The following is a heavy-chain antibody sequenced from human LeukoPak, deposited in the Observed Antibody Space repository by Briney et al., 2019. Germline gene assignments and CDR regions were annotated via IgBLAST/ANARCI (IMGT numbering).Heavy chain of an antibody. D-gene: IGHD4-11*01. J-gene: IGHJ4*02. Sequence: PGGSLRLSCAASGFTFSSYAMSWVRQAPGKGLEWVSGISDSGGTTYYTDSVKGRFTISRDNSNNTLYLQMNSLRAEDTAVYYCAKVAGVYSNSYCFDYWGQGTLVTVSS. CDR3: AKVAGVYSNSYCFDY. CDR2: ISDSGGTT. V-gene: IGHV3-23*01. CDR1: GFTFSSYA.